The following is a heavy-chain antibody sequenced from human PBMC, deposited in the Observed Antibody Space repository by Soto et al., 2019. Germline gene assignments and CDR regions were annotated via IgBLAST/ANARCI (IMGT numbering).Heavy chain of an antibody. CDR2: ISGSGGST. Sequence: GGSLRLSCAASGFTFSSYAMSWVRQAPGKGLEWVSAISGSGGSTYYADSVKGRFTISRDNSKNTLYLQMNSLRAEDTAVYYCAKDPPTWYDFWSGYYYFDYWGQGTLVTVSS. D-gene: IGHD3-3*01. V-gene: IGHV3-23*01. CDR3: AKDPPTWYDFWSGYYYFDY. CDR1: GFTFSSYA. J-gene: IGHJ4*02.